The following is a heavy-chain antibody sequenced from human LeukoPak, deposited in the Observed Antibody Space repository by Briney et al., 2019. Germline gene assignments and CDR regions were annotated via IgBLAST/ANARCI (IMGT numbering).Heavy chain of an antibody. V-gene: IGHV4-39*01. D-gene: IGHD6-6*01. CDR3: ARLGSSLAARWGLVDY. CDR1: GGSFSGYY. CDR2: IYYSGST. J-gene: IGHJ4*02. Sequence: SETLSLTCAVSGGSFSGYYWGWIRQPPGKGLEWIGSIYYSGSTYYNPSLKSRVTISADTSKNQFSLKLSSVTAADTAVYYCARLGSSLAARWGLVDYWGQGTLVTVSS.